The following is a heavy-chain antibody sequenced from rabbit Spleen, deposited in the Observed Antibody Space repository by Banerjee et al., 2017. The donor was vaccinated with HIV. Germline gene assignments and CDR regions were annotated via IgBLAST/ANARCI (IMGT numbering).Heavy chain of an antibody. CDR3: ARDLVGVIGWNFVL. CDR1: GFSFSSSYY. V-gene: IGHV1S40*01. CDR2: INTGSCSA. Sequence: QSLEESGGGLVQPEGSLTLTCTASGFSFSSSYYMNWVRQAPGEGLEYIGFINTGSCSAYYASWAKGRFTISKTSSTTVDLKMTSLTAADTATYSCARDLVGVIGWNFVLWGQGTLVTVS. D-gene: IGHD4-1*01. J-gene: IGHJ4*01.